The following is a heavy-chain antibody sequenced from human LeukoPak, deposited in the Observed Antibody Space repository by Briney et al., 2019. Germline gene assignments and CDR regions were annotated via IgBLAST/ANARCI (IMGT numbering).Heavy chain of an antibody. CDR2: ISDSGDYT. V-gene: IGHV3-23*01. CDR3: AKDTSIGKYCTNGVCSPFDY. CDR1: GFTFSSYD. J-gene: IGHJ4*02. D-gene: IGHD2-8*01. Sequence: GGSLRLSCAGSGFTFSSYDMSWVRQAPGQGLEWVSVISDSGDYTSYADSVRGRFTISRDNSRNTLYLQMISLRPEDTAVYYCAKDTSIGKYCTNGVCSPFDYCGQGTLVTVSS.